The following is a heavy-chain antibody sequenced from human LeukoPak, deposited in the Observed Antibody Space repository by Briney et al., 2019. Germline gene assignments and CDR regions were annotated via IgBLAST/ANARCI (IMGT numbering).Heavy chain of an antibody. V-gene: IGHV1-2*06. D-gene: IGHD2-8*02. J-gene: IGHJ4*02. CDR2: INPNSGGT. CDR3: ARGTGGSLSSIDK. Sequence: ASVKVSCKASGYIFTDYYMHWVRQAPGQELGWMGRINPNSGGTNYAQKFQGRVTMTRDTSITTVSLELTSLRSDDTAVYYCARGTGGSLSSIDKWGQGALVTVSS. CDR1: GYIFTDYY.